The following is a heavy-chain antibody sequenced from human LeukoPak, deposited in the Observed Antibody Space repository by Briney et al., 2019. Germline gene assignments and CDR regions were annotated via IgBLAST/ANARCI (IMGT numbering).Heavy chain of an antibody. CDR1: GYTFTSYA. CDR3: ARGGLPAYDSWSGYSIYYYGMDV. CDR2: INTNTGNP. V-gene: IGHV7-4-1*02. D-gene: IGHD3-3*01. Sequence: ASVKVSCKASGYTFTSYAMNWVRQAPGQGLEWMGWINTNTGNPTYAQGFTGRFVFSLDTSVSTAYLQISSLKAEDTAVYYCARGGLPAYDSWSGYSIYYYGMDVWGQGTTVTVSS. J-gene: IGHJ6*02.